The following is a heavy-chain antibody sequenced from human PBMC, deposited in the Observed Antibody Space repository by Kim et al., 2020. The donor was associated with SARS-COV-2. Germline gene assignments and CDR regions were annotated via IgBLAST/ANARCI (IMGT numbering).Heavy chain of an antibody. D-gene: IGHD5-12*01. CDR1: GFTVSSNY. J-gene: IGHJ4*02. CDR2: IYSGGST. V-gene: IGHV3-66*01. CDR3: AREGEDGYNSAYFDY. Sequence: GGSLRLSCAASGFTVSSNYMSWVRQAPGKGLEWVSVIYSGGSTYYADSVKGRFTISRDNSKNTLYLQMNSLRAEDTAVYYCAREGEDGYNSAYFDYWGQGTLVTVSS.